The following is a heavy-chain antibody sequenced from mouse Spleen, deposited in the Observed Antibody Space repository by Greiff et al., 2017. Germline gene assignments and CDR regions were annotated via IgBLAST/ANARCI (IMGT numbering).Heavy chain of an antibody. J-gene: IGHJ4*01. Sequence: EVKLMESGGGLVKPGGSLKLSCAASGFTFSDYGMHWVRQAPEKGLEWVAYISSGSSTIYYADTVKGRFTISRDNAKNTLFLQMTSLRSEDTAMYYCAREYDGYYAMDYWGQGTSVTVSS. CDR2: ISSGSSTI. CDR3: AREYDGYYAMDY. D-gene: IGHD2-3*01. CDR1: GFTFSDYG. V-gene: IGHV5-17*01.